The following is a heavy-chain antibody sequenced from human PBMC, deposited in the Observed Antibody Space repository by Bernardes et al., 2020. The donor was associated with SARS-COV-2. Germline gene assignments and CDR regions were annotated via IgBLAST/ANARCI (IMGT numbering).Heavy chain of an antibody. Sequence: GGSLRLSCAASGFTFSSYWMSWVRQAPGKGLEWVANIKQDGSEKYYVDSVKGRFTISRDNAKNSLYLQMNSLRAEDTAVYYCARVPGARPWTGYYGMDVWGQGTTVTVSS. CDR1: GFTFSSYW. J-gene: IGHJ6*02. CDR3: ARVPGARPWTGYYGMDV. D-gene: IGHD6-6*01. V-gene: IGHV3-7*03. CDR2: IKQDGSEK.